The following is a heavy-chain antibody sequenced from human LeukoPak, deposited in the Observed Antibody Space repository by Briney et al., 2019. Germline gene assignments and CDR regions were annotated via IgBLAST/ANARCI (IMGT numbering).Heavy chain of an antibody. V-gene: IGHV4-39*07. CDR2: IYYSGST. D-gene: IGHD4-17*01. CDR1: GGSISSSSYY. J-gene: IGHJ4*02. CDR3: ASNDYGDWSGPYYFAY. Sequence: PSETLSLTCTVSGGSISSSSYYWGWIRQPPGKGLEWIGSIYYSGSTYYNPSLKSRVTISVDTSKNQFSLKLSSVTAADTAVYYCASNDYGDWSGPYYFAYWGQGTLVTVPS.